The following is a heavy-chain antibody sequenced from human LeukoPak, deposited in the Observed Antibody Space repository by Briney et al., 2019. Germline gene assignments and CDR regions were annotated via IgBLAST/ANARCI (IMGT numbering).Heavy chain of an antibody. CDR3: AKGLREYDDFRLGY. CDR1: VFTFSTYG. J-gene: IGHJ4*02. Sequence: PGGSLRLSCAASVFTFSTYGFHWVRQAPGKGLEWVAFIPSDGSDNYYANSVKGRFTISRDNSKNTLYLQMNSMRSEGTAVYYCAKGLREYDDFRLGYWGQGTLVTVSS. V-gene: IGHV3-30*02. CDR2: IPSDGSDN. D-gene: IGHD4-17*01.